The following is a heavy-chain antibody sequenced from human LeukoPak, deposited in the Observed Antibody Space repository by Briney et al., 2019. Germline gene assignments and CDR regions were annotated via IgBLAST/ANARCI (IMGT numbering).Heavy chain of an antibody. CDR2: IQDGGTS. V-gene: IGHV3-15*01. Sequence: PGGSLRLSCAASGFTFRDAWLSWVRQAPGKGLEWVARIQDGGTSDHASPVNGRFTISRDDSKATLYLQMNNLKTEDTGVYYCTTVSHFYLGGQGTLVTVSS. J-gene: IGHJ1*01. CDR3: TTVSHFYL. CDR1: GFTFRDAW. D-gene: IGHD2/OR15-2a*01.